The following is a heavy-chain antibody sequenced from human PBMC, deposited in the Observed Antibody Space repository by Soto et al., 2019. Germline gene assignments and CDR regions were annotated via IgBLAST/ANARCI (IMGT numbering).Heavy chain of an antibody. J-gene: IGHJ4*02. Sequence: QITLTESGPTLVTPTQTLTLTCSFSGFSLTTSRVAVGWFRQPPGKAPEWLALFYWNDDKRYSPSLRSRLTVTGDSSKNQVVLTLANVDSVDSGTYYCAHRPTSTDDFYFDYWGQGTLVTVSS. D-gene: IGHD2-21*02. V-gene: IGHV2-5*01. CDR1: GFSLTTSRVA. CDR2: FYWNDDK. CDR3: AHRPTSTDDFYFDY.